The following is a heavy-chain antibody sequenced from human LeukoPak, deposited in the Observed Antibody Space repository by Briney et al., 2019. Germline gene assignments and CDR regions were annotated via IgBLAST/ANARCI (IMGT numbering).Heavy chain of an antibody. CDR2: INPSSGST. V-gene: IGHV1-46*01. J-gene: IGHJ6*02. CDR1: GYIFTSYY. CDR3: ARGEWLSPLFTYYYYYYMDV. Sequence: ASVKVSCKASGYIFTSYYLHWVRQAPGQGLEWMAMINPSSGSTTYAEKFQGRVTMTRDTSTTTVYVELSSLTSEDTAVYYCARGEWLSPLFTYYYYYYMDVWGQGTTVTVSS. D-gene: IGHD3-3*01.